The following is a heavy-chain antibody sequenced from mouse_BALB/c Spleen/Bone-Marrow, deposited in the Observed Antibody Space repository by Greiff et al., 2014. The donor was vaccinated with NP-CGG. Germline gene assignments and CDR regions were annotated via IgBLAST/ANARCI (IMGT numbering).Heavy chain of an antibody. CDR2: INPGSGST. CDR3: ARYDGYFDY. Sequence: VQLVESGAELVRPGTSVKVSCKASGYAFTDYLMEWLKQRPGQGLEWIGVINPGSGSTNYNEKFKDKATLTADKSSCTAYMQLSSLTSDDSAVYFCARYDGYFDYWGQGTILTVSS. J-gene: IGHJ2*01. V-gene: IGHV1-54*01. D-gene: IGHD2-3*01. CDR1: GYAFTDYL.